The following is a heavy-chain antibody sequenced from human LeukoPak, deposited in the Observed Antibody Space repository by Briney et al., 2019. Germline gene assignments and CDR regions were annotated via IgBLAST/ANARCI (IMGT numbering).Heavy chain of an antibody. D-gene: IGHD5-18*01. CDR1: GFTFSTCA. J-gene: IGHJ4*02. V-gene: IGHV3-23*01. Sequence: GGSLRLSCAASGFTFSTCAMSWVRQAPGKGLEWVSGNSGGGTGKGLEWVSAISGSGTGTYYTASVKGRFTISRDNSKNTLYLEMNNLRAEDTAVYYCARVGYSFGNDYWGQGTLVTVSS. CDR2: ISGSGTGT. CDR3: ARVGYSFGNDY.